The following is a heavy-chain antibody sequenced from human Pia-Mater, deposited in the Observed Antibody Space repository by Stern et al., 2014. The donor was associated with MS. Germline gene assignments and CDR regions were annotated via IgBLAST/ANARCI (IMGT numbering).Heavy chain of an antibody. CDR3: ARSSSPSPYYYYGMDV. D-gene: IGHD6-13*01. CDR1: GFTFSSYG. V-gene: IGHV3-33*01. Sequence: VQLLQSGGGVVQPGRSLRLSCAASGFTFSSYGMHWVRQAPGKGLEWAAVIWYDGSNKYYADSVKGRFTISRDNSKNTLYLQMNSLRAEDTAVYYCARSSSPSPYYYYGMDVWGQGTMVTVSS. J-gene: IGHJ6*02. CDR2: IWYDGSNK.